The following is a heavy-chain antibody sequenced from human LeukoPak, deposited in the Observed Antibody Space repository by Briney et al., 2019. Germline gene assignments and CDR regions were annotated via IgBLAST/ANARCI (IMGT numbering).Heavy chain of an antibody. Sequence: ASVKVSCKASGGTFSSYAISWVRQAPGQGLEWMGGIIPIIGTANYAQTFQGRVTITADESTSTAYMELSSLRSEDTAVYYCARDRGQKLRYFDWLSDWGQGTLVTVSS. CDR3: ARDRGQKLRYFDWLSD. CDR1: GGTFSSYA. J-gene: IGHJ4*02. V-gene: IGHV1-69*01. D-gene: IGHD3-9*01. CDR2: IIPIIGTA.